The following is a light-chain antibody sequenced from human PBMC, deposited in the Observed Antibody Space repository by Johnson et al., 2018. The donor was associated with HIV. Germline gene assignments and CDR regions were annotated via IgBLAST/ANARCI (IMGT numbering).Light chain of an antibody. Sequence: PGQKVTISCSGSSSNIGNNYVSWYQQLPGTAPKLLIYENNNRPSGIPDRFSGSKSGTSATLGITGLQTGDEADYYCGTWDTSLTTGGVFGTGTKVTVL. V-gene: IGLV1-51*02. CDR3: GTWDTSLTTGGV. CDR1: SSNIGNNY. J-gene: IGLJ1*01. CDR2: ENN.